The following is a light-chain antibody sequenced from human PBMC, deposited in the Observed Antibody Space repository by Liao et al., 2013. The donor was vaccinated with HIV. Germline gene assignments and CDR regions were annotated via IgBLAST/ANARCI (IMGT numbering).Light chain of an antibody. Sequence: SYELTQPPSVSVSPGQTATITCSGNKIGGRNLACWYQQKPGQSPVLVIYQSTKRPSGIPERFSASNSGNTATLTISGTQAMDEADYYCQAWDSSTEDVVFGGGTKLTVL. CDR2: QST. J-gene: IGLJ2*01. CDR1: KIGGRN. V-gene: IGLV3-1*01. CDR3: QAWDSSTEDVV.